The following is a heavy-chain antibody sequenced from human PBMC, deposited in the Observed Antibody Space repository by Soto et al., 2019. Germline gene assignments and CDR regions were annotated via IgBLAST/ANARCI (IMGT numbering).Heavy chain of an antibody. CDR2: INPNGGST. CDR3: ARSVPYDY. V-gene: IGHV1-46*01. CDR1: GYTFTNYY. J-gene: IGHJ4*02. Sequence: QVQLMQSGAEVKKPGASVRVSCKASGYTFTNYYVHWVRQAPGQGLEWMGFINPNGGSTTYAQKFQGRFTVTTDTSTRTVYMQLSSLTSEDTAVFYCARSVPYDYWGQGTLVTVSS.